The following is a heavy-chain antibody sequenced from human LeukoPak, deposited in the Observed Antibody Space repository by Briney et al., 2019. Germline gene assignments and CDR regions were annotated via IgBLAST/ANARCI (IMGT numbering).Heavy chain of an antibody. CDR2: IYYTGST. D-gene: IGHD2/OR15-2a*01. CDR1: GGSISSRTYY. V-gene: IGHV4-39*07. Sequence: LETLSLTCTVSGGSISSRTYYWGWIRQPPGKGLEWIGSIYYTGSTFYNPSLKSRVTISADTSKNQFSMKLSSVTAADAAVYFCAREWTTWGAFDIWGQGTMVTVSS. J-gene: IGHJ3*02. CDR3: AREWTTWGAFDI.